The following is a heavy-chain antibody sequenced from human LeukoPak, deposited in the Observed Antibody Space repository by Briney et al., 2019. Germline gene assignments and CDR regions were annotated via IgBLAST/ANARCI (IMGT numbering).Heavy chain of an antibody. CDR2: ISSSGGNT. V-gene: IGHV3-23*01. CDR1: GFTFSSYA. Sequence: PGRSLRLSCAASGFTFSSYAMSWVRQAPGKGLEWVSSISSSGGNTYYADSVKGRFTISRDNSKNTLYLQMSSLRAKDTAVYYCAKRDRPCSGDCSAPYYFDYWGQGTLVTVSS. J-gene: IGHJ4*02. CDR3: AKRDRPCSGDCSAPYYFDY. D-gene: IGHD2-21*02.